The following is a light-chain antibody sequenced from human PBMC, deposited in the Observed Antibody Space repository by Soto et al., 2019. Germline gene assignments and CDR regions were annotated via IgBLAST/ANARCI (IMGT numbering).Light chain of an antibody. CDR2: GAF. Sequence: EIVLTQSPGTLSLSPGERYTFSCMASQSVSSNYLAWYQQKPGQAPRLLIYGAFKRATGIPDRFSGSGSGTDFTLTISRMEPEDFAVYCCQQYGSSPRTVGQVTKVEIK. CDR1: QSVSSNY. CDR3: QQYGSSPRT. J-gene: IGKJ1*01. V-gene: IGKV3-20*01.